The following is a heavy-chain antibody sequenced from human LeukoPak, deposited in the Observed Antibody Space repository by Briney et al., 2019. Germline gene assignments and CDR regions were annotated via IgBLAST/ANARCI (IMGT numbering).Heavy chain of an antibody. J-gene: IGHJ6*03. D-gene: IGHD6-19*01. Sequence: GGSLRLSCAASGFTSSSYWMHWVRQAPGKGLVWVSRINSDGSSTSYADSVKGRFTISRDNAKNTLYLQMNSLRAEDTAVYYCARDNVAVASYYYYYMDVWGRGTTVTVSS. CDR3: ARDNVAVASYYYYYMDV. V-gene: IGHV3-74*01. CDR1: GFTSSSYW. CDR2: INSDGSST.